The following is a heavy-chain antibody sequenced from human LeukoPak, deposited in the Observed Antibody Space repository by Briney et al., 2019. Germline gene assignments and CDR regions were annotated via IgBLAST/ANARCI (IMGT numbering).Heavy chain of an antibody. CDR3: AREDTGGLDY. Sequence: SETLSLTCTVSGGSISSSSYYWGWIRQPPGKGLEWIGSIYSSGSTYSNPSLKSRVTISVDTSKNQFSLKLISVTAADTAVYYCAREDTGGLDYWGQGILVTVSP. J-gene: IGHJ4*02. CDR2: IYSSGST. CDR1: GGSISSSSYY. D-gene: IGHD2-8*02. V-gene: IGHV4-39*07.